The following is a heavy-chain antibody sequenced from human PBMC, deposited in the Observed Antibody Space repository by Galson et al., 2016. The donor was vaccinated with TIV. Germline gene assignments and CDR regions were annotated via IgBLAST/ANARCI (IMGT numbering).Heavy chain of an antibody. J-gene: IGHJ1*01. CDR3: ARWADSGSYYQYFHH. V-gene: IGHV4-31*03. CDR1: GGSISSGGFY. Sequence: TLSPTCNVSGGSISSGGFYWSWIRQHPGKGLEWIGNIYYSGSTSYNPSLESRITISVDTSKNQFSLNLGSVTAADTAVYYCARWADSGSYYQYFHHWGPGTLVTVSS. D-gene: IGHD1-26*01. CDR2: IYYSGST.